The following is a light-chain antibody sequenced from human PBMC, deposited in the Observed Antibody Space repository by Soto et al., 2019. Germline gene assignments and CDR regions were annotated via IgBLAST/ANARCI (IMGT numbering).Light chain of an antibody. V-gene: IGKV3D-20*02. J-gene: IGKJ5*01. CDR1: QSVSSSY. CDR3: QQRSNWPPT. Sequence: IVLKQSPGTLSLSPGEGATLSCRASQSVSSSYLAWYQQKPGQAPRLLIYDASNRATGIPARFSGSGSGTDFTLTISSLEPEDFAVYYCQQRSNWPPTFGQGTRLEI. CDR2: DAS.